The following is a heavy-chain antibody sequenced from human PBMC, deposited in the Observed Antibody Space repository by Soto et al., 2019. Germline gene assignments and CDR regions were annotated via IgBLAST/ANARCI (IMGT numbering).Heavy chain of an antibody. J-gene: IGHJ4*02. CDR3: ASTEDLFDY. Sequence: PSETLSLTCTVSGGSIDTYYWTWIRQPPGKGLEWIGYIFYSGSTDYNPSLKSRVNISVDTSKNQFSLKLSSVTAADTAVYYCASTEDLFDYWGQGTLVTVSS. V-gene: IGHV4-59*12. CDR2: IFYSGST. CDR1: GGSIDTYY.